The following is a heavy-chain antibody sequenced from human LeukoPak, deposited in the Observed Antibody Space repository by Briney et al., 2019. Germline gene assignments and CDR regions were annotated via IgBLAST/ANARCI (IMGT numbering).Heavy chain of an antibody. D-gene: IGHD6-19*01. V-gene: IGHV3-23*01. J-gene: IGHJ4*02. Sequence: PGGPLRLSCAASGFTFTSYAMSWVRQAPGKGLEWVSTINKSGGITYYADSVRGRFTISRDNSKNTLYLQMDSPGAEDTAVYYCAKPEAVAGTLDDYWGQGTLVTVSS. CDR1: GFTFTSYA. CDR3: AKPEAVAGTLDDY. CDR2: INKSGGIT.